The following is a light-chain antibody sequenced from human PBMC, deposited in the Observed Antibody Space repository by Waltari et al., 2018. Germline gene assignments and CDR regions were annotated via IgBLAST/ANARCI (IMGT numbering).Light chain of an antibody. CDR1: QSVSSN. V-gene: IGKV3-15*01. CDR2: GAS. J-gene: IGKJ4*01. Sequence: EIVMTQSPATLSVSPGERATLSCRASQSVSSNLAWYQQKPGQAPRLPLYGASTRATGIPARFSGSGSGTEFTLTISSMQSEDFAVYYCQQYKNWPLTFGGGTKVEIK. CDR3: QQYKNWPLT.